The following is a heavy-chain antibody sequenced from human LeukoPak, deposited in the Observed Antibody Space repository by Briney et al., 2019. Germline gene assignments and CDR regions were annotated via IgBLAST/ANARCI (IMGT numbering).Heavy chain of an antibody. D-gene: IGHD5-18*01. Sequence: GGSLRLSCSASGFTFSSYAMHWVRQAPGKALEYVSAISSNGGSTYYADSVKGRFTISRDNSKNTLYIQMSSLRAGETDVYYCVKGDTAMVRNWFDPWGQGTLVTVSS. J-gene: IGHJ5*02. V-gene: IGHV3-64D*06. CDR1: GFTFSSYA. CDR2: ISSNGGST. CDR3: VKGDTAMVRNWFDP.